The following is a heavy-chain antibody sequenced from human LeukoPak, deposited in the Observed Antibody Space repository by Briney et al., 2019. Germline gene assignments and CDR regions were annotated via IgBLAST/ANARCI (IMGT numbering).Heavy chain of an antibody. CDR2: IIPIFGTA. D-gene: IGHD2-2*01. Sequence: SVKVSCKASGGTFSSYAISWVRQAPGQGLEWMGGIIPIFGTANYAQKFQGRVTITADESTSTAYMELSSLRSDDTAVYYCARWGARYCSSTSCPTSFDYWGQGTLVTVSS. V-gene: IGHV1-69*01. CDR1: GGTFSSYA. CDR3: ARWGARYCSSTSCPTSFDY. J-gene: IGHJ4*02.